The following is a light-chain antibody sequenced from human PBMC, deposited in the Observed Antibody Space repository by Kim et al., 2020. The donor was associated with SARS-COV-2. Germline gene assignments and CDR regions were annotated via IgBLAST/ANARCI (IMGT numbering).Light chain of an antibody. CDR3: QHYGTSLMYT. V-gene: IGKV3-20*01. CDR2: GAS. J-gene: IGKJ2*01. Sequence: EIVLTQSPGTLSLSPGERATLSCRASQSVSSNYLAWYQQKPGQAPRLLIYGASSRATGIPDRFSGSGSGTDFTLTISRLEPEDFAVYYCQHYGTSLMYTFGQGTKLEI. CDR1: QSVSSNY.